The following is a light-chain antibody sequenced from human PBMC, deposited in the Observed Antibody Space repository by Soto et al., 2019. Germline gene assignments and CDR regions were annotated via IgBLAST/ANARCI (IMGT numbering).Light chain of an antibody. CDR3: QQYGSSPPLS. CDR2: GAS. J-gene: IGKJ4*01. CDR1: QSVRSNY. V-gene: IGKV3-20*01. Sequence: IMLTQYPDTLSLSAGERATLSCRASQSVRSNYLAWYQQKPGQAPSLLIYGASSRATGIPDRFSGSGSGTDFTLTISRLEPEDFAVYYCQQYGSSPPLSFGGGTK.